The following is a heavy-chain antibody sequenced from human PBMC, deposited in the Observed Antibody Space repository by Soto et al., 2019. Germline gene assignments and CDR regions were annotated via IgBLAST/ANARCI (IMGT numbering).Heavy chain of an antibody. CDR1: GFNFPTFW. CDR3: ASSPRGYCSSTSCRELGNYYGMDV. Sequence: GESPKISCKHSGFNFPTFWIAWVRQMPGKGLEWMGTIYPDDSDTRYSPSFQGQVTISADKSISTAYLQWSSLKASDTAMYYCASSPRGYCSSTSCRELGNYYGMDVWGQGTTVTVSS. J-gene: IGHJ6*02. CDR2: IYPDDSDT. D-gene: IGHD2-2*01. V-gene: IGHV5-51*01.